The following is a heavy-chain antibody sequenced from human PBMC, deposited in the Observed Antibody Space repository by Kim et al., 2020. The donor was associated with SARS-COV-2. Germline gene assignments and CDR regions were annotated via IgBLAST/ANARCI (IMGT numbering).Heavy chain of an antibody. Sequence: SETLSLTCAVYGGSFSGYYWSWIRQPPGKGLEWIGEINHSGSTNYNPSLKSRVTISVDTSKNQFSLKLSSVTAADTAVYYCARKAGTMVRGVINYYYYGMDVWGQGTTVPVSS. D-gene: IGHD3-10*01. CDR2: INHSGST. CDR1: GGSFSGYY. CDR3: ARKAGTMVRGVINYYYYGMDV. J-gene: IGHJ6*02. V-gene: IGHV4-34*01.